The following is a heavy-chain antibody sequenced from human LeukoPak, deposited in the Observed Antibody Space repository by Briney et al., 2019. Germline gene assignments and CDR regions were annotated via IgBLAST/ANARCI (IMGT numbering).Heavy chain of an antibody. CDR2: ISGSGGST. D-gene: IGHD5-18*01. CDR1: GFTFSSYA. CDR3: AKGRSYGSYYYYYYMDV. J-gene: IGHJ6*03. V-gene: IGHV3-23*01. Sequence: PGGSLRLSCAASGFTFSSYAMSWVRQAPGKGLEWVSAISGSGGSTYYADSVKGRFTISRDNSKNTLYLQMNSLRAEDTAVYYCAKGRSYGSYYYYYYMDVWGKGTTVTVSS.